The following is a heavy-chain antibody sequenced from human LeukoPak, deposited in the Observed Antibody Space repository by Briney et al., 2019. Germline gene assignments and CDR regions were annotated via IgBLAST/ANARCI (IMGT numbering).Heavy chain of an antibody. D-gene: IGHD6-19*01. CDR1: GFTFSSYA. CDR2: ISGSGGST. Sequence: GGSLRLSCAASGFTFSSYAMSWVRQAPGKGLEWVSAISGSGGSTYYADSVKGRFTISRDNSKYTLYLQMNSLRAEDTAVYYCAKDQASGWYPNDAFDIWGQGTMVTVSS. CDR3: AKDQASGWYPNDAFDI. V-gene: IGHV3-23*01. J-gene: IGHJ3*02.